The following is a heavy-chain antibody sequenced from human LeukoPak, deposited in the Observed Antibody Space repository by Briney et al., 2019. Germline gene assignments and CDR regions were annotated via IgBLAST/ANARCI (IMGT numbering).Heavy chain of an antibody. CDR1: GYTLTELS. CDR2: FDPEDGET. Sequence: ASVKVSCKVSGYTLTELSMHWVRQAPGKGLEWMEGFDPEDGETIYAQKFQGRVTMTEDTSTDTAYMELSSLRSGDTAVYYCATSPDYYDSSDIWGQGTMVTVSS. CDR3: ATSPDYYDSSDI. J-gene: IGHJ3*02. V-gene: IGHV1-24*01. D-gene: IGHD3-22*01.